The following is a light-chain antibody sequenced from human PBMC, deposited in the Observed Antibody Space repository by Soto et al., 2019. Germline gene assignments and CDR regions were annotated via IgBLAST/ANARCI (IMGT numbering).Light chain of an antibody. V-gene: IGKV1-9*01. CDR1: QGISSY. CDR2: DAS. J-gene: IGKJ1*01. CDR3: QHYNSYSEA. Sequence: IHLTQSRSSLCGAGGERGTRSWRASQGISSYLGRYQQKPGKAPNLLIYDASSLESGVPSRFSGSGSGTEITLTISSLQPADFATYSCQHYNSYSEAFGQGTKVDIK.